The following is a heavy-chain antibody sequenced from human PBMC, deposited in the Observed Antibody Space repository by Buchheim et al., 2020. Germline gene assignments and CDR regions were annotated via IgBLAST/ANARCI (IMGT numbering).Heavy chain of an antibody. CDR1: GLSLSDAW. J-gene: IGHJ4*02. V-gene: IGHV3-7*01. CDR2: IKQDGSEK. CDR3: ARPLSTYYFDY. Sequence: VQLVESGGGLVKPGGSLRLSCAASGLSLSDAWMTWVRQAPGKGPEWVANIKQDGSEKYYVDSMKGRFTISRDNAKNSLYLQMNSLRAEDTAVYYCARPLSTYYFDYWGQGTL.